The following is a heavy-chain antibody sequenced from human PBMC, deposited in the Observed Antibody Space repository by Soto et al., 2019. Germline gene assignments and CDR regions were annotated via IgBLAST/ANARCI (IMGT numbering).Heavy chain of an antibody. CDR1: GFTFSDYG. Sequence: RRLSCVASGFTFSDYGIHWVRQAPDKGLEWVAVVWFDGSIQYYGDSVKGRFTISRDNSNNTVDLQMNNLRAEDTAVYYCATGRSTRFDPWGQGTLVTVSS. D-gene: IGHD1-1*01. CDR2: VWFDGSIQ. V-gene: IGHV3-33*01. J-gene: IGHJ5*02. CDR3: ATGRSTRFDP.